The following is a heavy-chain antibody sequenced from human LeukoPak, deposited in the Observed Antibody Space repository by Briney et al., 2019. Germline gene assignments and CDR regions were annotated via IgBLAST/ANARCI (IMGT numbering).Heavy chain of an antibody. J-gene: IGHJ3*02. CDR2: IYYSGST. Sequence: SETLSLTCTVSGGSISSYYWSWIRQPPGKGLEWVGYIYYSGSTNYNPSLKSRVTISVDTSKNQFSLKLSSATAADTAVYYCARELGGNSLAFDIWGQGTMVTVSS. V-gene: IGHV4-59*01. CDR1: GGSISSYY. CDR3: ARELGGNSLAFDI. D-gene: IGHD4-23*01.